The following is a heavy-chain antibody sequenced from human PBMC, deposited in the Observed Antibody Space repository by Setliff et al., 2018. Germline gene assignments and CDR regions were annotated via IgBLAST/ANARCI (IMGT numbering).Heavy chain of an antibody. J-gene: IGHJ4*02. D-gene: IGHD6-6*01. CDR3: ARGHPNSSRSSLVY. V-gene: IGHV4-61*09. CDR2: IYTSWST. Sequence: SETLSLTCTVSGDSISSRTYYWSWIRQPAGKGLEWIGHIYTSWSTIYNPSLKSRLTISLDTSKNQFSLTLSSVTAADTAVYYCARGHPNSSRSSLVYWGQGTLVTVSS. CDR1: GDSISSRTYY.